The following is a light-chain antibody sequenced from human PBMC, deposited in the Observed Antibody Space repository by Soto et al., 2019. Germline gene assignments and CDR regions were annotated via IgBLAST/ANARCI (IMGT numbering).Light chain of an antibody. CDR1: QSVSRN. CDR2: GAS. Sequence: ETVMTQSPATLSVSPGERATLSCRASQSVSRNLAWYQHKPGQAPRLLIYGASTRATGIPVRFSGSGSGTEFTLTISGLQSEDFAVYYCQQYNDWPPLTFGGGTKVDI. J-gene: IGKJ4*01. CDR3: QQYNDWPPLT. V-gene: IGKV3-15*01.